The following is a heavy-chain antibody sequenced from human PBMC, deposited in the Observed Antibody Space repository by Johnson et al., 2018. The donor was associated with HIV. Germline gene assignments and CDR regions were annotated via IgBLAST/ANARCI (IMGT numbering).Heavy chain of an antibody. J-gene: IGHJ3*01. Sequence: VLLVESGGGSIQPGGSLRLSCAASGFSISYDYMSWVRQAPGKGLEWVSSIYSGGNTYHADSVMGRFTISRDKSENTVYLQMNSLRPDDTAVYSCYFTDHFGAGSESKGTFDVWGQGTMVTVSS. CDR2: IYSGGNT. V-gene: IGHV3-53*01. CDR1: GFSISYDY. D-gene: IGHD3-10*01. CDR3: YFTDHFGAGSESKGTFDV.